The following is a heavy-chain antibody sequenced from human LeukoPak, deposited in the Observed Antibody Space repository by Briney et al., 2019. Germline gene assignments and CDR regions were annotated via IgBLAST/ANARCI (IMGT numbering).Heavy chain of an antibody. D-gene: IGHD2-2*01. J-gene: IGHJ6*02. V-gene: IGHV3-13*01. CDR2: FHTAGDI. Sequence: GGSLRLSCAASGFTFSNYDMHWVRQATGKGLEWVSAFHTAGDIHYSGSVKGRFATSRENAKNSFYLQMNDLRAGDTAVYYCARGSCSSRSCYKRVNGLDVWGQGTPVTVSS. CDR3: ARGSCSSRSCYKRVNGLDV. CDR1: GFTFSNYD.